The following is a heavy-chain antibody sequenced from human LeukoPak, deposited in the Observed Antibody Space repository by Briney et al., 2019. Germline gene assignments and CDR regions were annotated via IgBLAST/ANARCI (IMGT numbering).Heavy chain of an antibody. CDR3: ARSIAQQLVN. CDR2: INHSGST. Sequence: SETLSLTCAVYGGSFSGYYWSWIRQPPGKGLEWIGEINHSGSTNYNPSLKSRVTISVDTSKNQFYLKLSSVTAADTAVYYCARSIAQQLVNWGQGTLVTVSS. CDR1: GGSFSGYY. V-gene: IGHV4-34*01. J-gene: IGHJ4*02. D-gene: IGHD6-13*01.